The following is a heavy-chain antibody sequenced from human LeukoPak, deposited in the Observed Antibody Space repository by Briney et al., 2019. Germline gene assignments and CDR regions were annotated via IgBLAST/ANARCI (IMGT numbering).Heavy chain of an antibody. CDR2: ISGGGGST. J-gene: IGHJ6*02. CDR3: ARERYYYGSGTYGMDV. V-gene: IGHV3-23*01. D-gene: IGHD3-10*01. Sequence: PGGSLRLSRAASGFTFSNYAMNWVRQAPGRGLEWVLGISGGGGSTWYADSVKGRFTISRDNSKNTLYLQMNSLRAEDTAVYYCARERYYYGSGTYGMDVWGQGTTVTVSS. CDR1: GFTFSNYA.